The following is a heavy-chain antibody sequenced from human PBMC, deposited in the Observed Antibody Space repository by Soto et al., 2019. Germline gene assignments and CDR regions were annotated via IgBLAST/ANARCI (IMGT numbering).Heavy chain of an antibody. CDR3: ARRGAPPAAELLDF. CDR1: EGIFTNYG. V-gene: IGHV5-51*01. J-gene: IGHJ4*02. D-gene: IGHD2-2*01. Sequence: PGESLKICCKAAEGIFTNYGSAWVSQMHGKGLDWMGIIYPGDSDTRYSPSFRGQVTISADKSIDTAYLQLSSLKASDTAVYYCARRGAPPAAELLDFWGRGTLVSGSS. CDR2: IYPGDSDT.